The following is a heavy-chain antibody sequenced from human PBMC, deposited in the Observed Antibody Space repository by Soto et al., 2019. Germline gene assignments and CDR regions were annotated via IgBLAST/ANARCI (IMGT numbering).Heavy chain of an antibody. CDR2: IKSKTDGGTT. J-gene: IGHJ5*02. D-gene: IGHD3-22*01. V-gene: IGHV3-15*01. CDR1: GFTFSNAW. CDR3: TIPRGPMIRP. Sequence: EVQLVESGGGLVEPGGSLRLSCTASGFTFSNAWMTWVRQAPGKGLEWVGRIKSKTDGGTTDYAAPVKGRFTISRDDSKNTMYLQMNSLKTEDTAVYYCTIPRGPMIRPWGPGTLVTVSS.